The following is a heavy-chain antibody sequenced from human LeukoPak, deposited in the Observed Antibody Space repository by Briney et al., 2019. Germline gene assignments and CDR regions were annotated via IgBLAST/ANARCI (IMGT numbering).Heavy chain of an antibody. CDR1: GFTFSSYE. D-gene: IGHD4-17*01. J-gene: IGHJ6*03. Sequence: PGGSLRLSCAASGFTFSSYEMNWVRQAPGKGLEWVSYISSSGSTIYYADSVKGRFTISRDNAKNSLYLQMNSLRAEDTALYYCSRSGGDYVGYMDVWGKGTTVTVSS. V-gene: IGHV3-48*03. CDR2: ISSSGSTI. CDR3: SRSGGDYVGYMDV.